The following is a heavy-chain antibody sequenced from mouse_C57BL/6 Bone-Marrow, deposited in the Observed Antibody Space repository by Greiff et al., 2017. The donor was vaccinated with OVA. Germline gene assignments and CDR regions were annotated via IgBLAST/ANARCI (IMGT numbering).Heavy chain of an antibody. D-gene: IGHD2-4*01. CDR2: INPNNGGT. Sequence: EVQLQQSGPELVKPGASVKMSCKASGYTFTDYNMHWVKQSHGKSLEWIGYINPNNGGTSYNQKFKGKATLTVNKSSSTAYMELRSLTSEESAVYYCARDYDYDAWFAYWGQGTLVTVSA. V-gene: IGHV1-22*01. J-gene: IGHJ3*01. CDR1: GYTFTDYN. CDR3: ARDYDYDAWFAY.